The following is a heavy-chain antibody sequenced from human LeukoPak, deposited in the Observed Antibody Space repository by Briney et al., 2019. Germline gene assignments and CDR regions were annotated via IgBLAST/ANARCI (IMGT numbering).Heavy chain of an antibody. CDR3: ARGTPKSMTTVAPFDY. V-gene: IGHV3-30-3*01. D-gene: IGHD4-23*01. CDR1: GFTFSSYA. J-gene: IGHJ4*02. Sequence: PGGSLRLSCAASGFTFSSYAMHWVRQAPGKGLEWVAVISYDGSNKYYADSVKGRFTISRDNSENTLYLQMNSLRAEDTAVYFCARGTPKSMTTVAPFDYWGQGTLVTVSS. CDR2: ISYDGSNK.